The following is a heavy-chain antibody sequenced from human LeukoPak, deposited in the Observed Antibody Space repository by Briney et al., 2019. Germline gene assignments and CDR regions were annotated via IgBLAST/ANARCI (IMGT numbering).Heavy chain of an antibody. CDR2: IHYSGST. D-gene: IGHD3-22*01. CDR1: GGSISSADYY. CDR3: ARLYSSAYYFDY. V-gene: IGHV4-31*03. Sequence: SQTLSLTCTVSGGSISSADYYWSWIRQHQGKGLEWIAYIHYSGSTYYNPSLKSRVTTSLDTSENQFSLKLSSVTAADTAVYYCARLYSSAYYFDYWGQGTLVIVSS. J-gene: IGHJ4*02.